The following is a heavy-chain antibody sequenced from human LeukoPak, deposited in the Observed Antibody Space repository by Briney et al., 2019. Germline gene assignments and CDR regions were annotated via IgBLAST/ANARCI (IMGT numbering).Heavy chain of an antibody. V-gene: IGHV4-39*02. CDR1: GGSISSSSYY. CDR3: TRDAPADY. Sequence: PSETLSLTCTVSGGSISSSSYYWGWIRQPPGKGLEWIGSIYYSGSTYYNPSLKSRVTISVDTSKNQFSLKLSSVTAADTAVYYCTRDAPADYWGQGTLVTVSP. CDR2: IYYSGST. J-gene: IGHJ4*02.